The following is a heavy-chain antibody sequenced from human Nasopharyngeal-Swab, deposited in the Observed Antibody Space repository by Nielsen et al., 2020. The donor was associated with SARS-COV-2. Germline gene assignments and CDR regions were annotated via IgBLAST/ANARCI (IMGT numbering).Heavy chain of an antibody. V-gene: IGHV1-69*04. Sequence: SVKVSCKASGGTFRSYAISWVRQAPGQGLEWMGRIIPILGIANYAQKFQGRVTITADKSTSTAYMELSSLRSEDTAVYYCARGLGYCSSTSCYAWGQGTLVTVSS. CDR1: GGTFRSYA. J-gene: IGHJ5*02. CDR3: ARGLGYCSSTSCYA. CDR2: IIPILGIA. D-gene: IGHD2-2*01.